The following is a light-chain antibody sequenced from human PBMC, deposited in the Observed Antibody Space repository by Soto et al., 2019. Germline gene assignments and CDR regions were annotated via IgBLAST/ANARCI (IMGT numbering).Light chain of an antibody. J-gene: IGKJ1*01. CDR1: QSVSTF. V-gene: IGKV3-11*01. CDR2: DAS. CDR3: QQRSSWPRT. Sequence: EIVLTQSPATLSLSPGGRATLSCRASQSVSTFLAWYQLKPGQAPRLLIYDASNRASGIPARFSGSGSGTDFTLTIISLEPEDFALYYCQQRSSWPRTFGQGTKVDIK.